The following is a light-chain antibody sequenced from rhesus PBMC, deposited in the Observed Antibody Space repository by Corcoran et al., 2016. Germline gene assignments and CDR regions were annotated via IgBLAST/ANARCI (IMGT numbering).Light chain of an antibody. CDR2: EAA. CDR3: LQYNSDPYS. CDR1: QDISTD. V-gene: IGKV1-43*02. J-gene: IGKJ2*01. Sequence: DIQMTQSPSSLSASVGDRVTITSRASQDISTDLTWCQQKPGKAPKPLSDEAASLESGVPSRFSGSGSGTDFILTISSLQPEDFATYYCLQYNSDPYSFGQGTKVEIK.